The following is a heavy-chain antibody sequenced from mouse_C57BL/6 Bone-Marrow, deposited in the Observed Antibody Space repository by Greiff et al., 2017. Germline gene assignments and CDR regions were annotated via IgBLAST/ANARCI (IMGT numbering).Heavy chain of an antibody. CDR2: IWSDGST. Sequence: QVQLQQSGPGLVAPSQSLSITCTVSGFSLTSYGVHWVRQPPGKGLEWLVVIWSDGSTTYNSALKSRLSISKDNSKSQVFLKMNSLQTDDTAMYYCARHGYGYGDWYFDVWGTGTTVTVSS. CDR1: GFSLTSYG. J-gene: IGHJ1*03. CDR3: ARHGYGYGDWYFDV. V-gene: IGHV2-6-1*01. D-gene: IGHD2-2*01.